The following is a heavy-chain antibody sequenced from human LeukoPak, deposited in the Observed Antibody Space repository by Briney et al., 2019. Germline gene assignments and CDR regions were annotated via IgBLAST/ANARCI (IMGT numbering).Heavy chain of an antibody. Sequence: PSETLSLTCTVSGDSISSSSYYWGWIRQPPGKGLEWIGNIYYSGSTYYNPSLKSRVTISVDTSKNQFSLKLSSVTAADTAVYYCARRKNYGDNWGYAFDIWGQGTMVTVSS. V-gene: IGHV4-39*01. CDR3: ARRKNYGDNWGYAFDI. CDR2: IYYSGST. CDR1: GDSISSSSYY. J-gene: IGHJ3*02. D-gene: IGHD4-23*01.